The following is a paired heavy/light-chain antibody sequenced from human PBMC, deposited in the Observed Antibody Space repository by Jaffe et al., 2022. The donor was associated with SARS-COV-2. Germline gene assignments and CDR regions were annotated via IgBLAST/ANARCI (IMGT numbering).Light chain of an antibody. J-gene: IGLJ3*02. CDR3: QSYDSSLRAWV. CDR1: SSNIGANYD. V-gene: IGLV1-40*01. CDR2: GNS. Sequence: QSVLTQPPSVSGAPGQRVTISCTGSSSNIGANYDVHWYQQFPGTAPKLLIYGNSNRPSGVPDRFSGSKSGTSASLAISGLQADDETDYYCQSYDSSLRAWVFGGGTKLTVL.
Heavy chain of an antibody. CDR1: GGSISSSSYS. CDR3: ANQVGFQVDY. CDR2: IYSSGST. J-gene: IGHJ4*02. V-gene: IGHV4-39*01. Sequence: QLQLQESGPGLVKPSETVSLTCAVSGGSISSSSYSWGWIRQPPGKGLEWIGTIYSSGSTYYNPSLKSRVSISVDTSKNQFSLKVTSVTAADTAVYYCANQVGFQVDYWGQGTLVTVSS. D-gene: IGHD1-26*01.